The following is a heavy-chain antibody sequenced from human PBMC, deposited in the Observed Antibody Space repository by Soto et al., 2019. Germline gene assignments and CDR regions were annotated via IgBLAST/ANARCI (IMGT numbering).Heavy chain of an antibody. CDR1: GVTFTSSA. CDR2: IVVGSGNT. D-gene: IGHD2-15*01. V-gene: IGHV1-58*02. CDR3: AAFLYCSGGSCYLNPYFDY. Sequence: SVKVSCKASGVTFTSSAMQWVRQARGQRLEWIGWIVVGSGNTNYAQKFQERVTITRDMSTSTAYMELSSLRSEDTAVYYCAAFLYCSGGSCYLNPYFDYWGQGTLVTVSS. J-gene: IGHJ4*02.